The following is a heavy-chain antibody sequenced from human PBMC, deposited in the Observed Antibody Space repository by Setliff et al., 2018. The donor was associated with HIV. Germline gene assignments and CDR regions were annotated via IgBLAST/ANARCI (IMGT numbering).Heavy chain of an antibody. CDR2: INPHSGDT. CDR1: GYTFTGYY. J-gene: IGHJ4*02. CDR3: ARGFWGGEGYSFFDS. V-gene: IGHV1-2*02. D-gene: IGHD3-16*01. Sequence: ASVKVSCKASGYTFTGYYMHWVRQAPGQGLEWMGWINPHSGDTNYAQKFQDRVTMTRDTSVNIAYMQLNSLIAEDTAAYFCARGFWGGEGYSFFDSWGQGTLVTVSS.